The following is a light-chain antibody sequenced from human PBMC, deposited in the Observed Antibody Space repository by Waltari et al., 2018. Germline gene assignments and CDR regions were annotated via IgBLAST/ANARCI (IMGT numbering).Light chain of an antibody. J-gene: IGKJ4*01. CDR2: AAS. CDR3: QQVNSYPALP. V-gene: IGKV1-9*01. CDR1: QGIRSF. Sequence: IQLTQSPSSLSASVGDRVTITCRASQGIRSFLAWYQQKTGKAPKLLIYAASTLQSGVPSRFIGSGSGTDFTLTISSLHPDDFATYYCQQVNSYPALPFGGGTKVEIK.